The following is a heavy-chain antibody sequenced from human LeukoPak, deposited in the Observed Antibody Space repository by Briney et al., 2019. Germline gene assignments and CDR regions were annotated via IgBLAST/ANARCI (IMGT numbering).Heavy chain of an antibody. Sequence: GGCLRLSCAASGFTFSNYWMGWVRQAPGKRLEWVANMNIDGSEKYYADSVKGRFSISRDNARNSVYLQMASLRVEDTAVYYCARDPVEWELLLDYWGQGTLVTVSS. J-gene: IGHJ4*02. V-gene: IGHV3-7*01. D-gene: IGHD1-26*01. CDR2: MNIDGSEK. CDR3: ARDPVEWELLLDY. CDR1: GFTFSNYW.